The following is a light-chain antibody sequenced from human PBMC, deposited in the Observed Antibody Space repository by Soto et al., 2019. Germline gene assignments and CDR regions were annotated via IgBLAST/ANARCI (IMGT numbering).Light chain of an antibody. CDR2: LNSDGSH. CDR3: QTWGTGPWV. Sequence: QPVLTQSPSASASLGASVKLTCTLSSGLSNYAIAWHQQQPEKGPRYLMKLNSDGSHSKGDGIPDRFSGSSSGAERYLTISSLQSEDEAYYYCQTWGTGPWVFGGGTKLTVL. J-gene: IGLJ3*02. CDR1: SGLSNYA. V-gene: IGLV4-69*01.